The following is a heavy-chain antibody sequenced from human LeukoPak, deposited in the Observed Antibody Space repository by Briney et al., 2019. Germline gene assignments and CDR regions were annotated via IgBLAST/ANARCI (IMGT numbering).Heavy chain of an antibody. V-gene: IGHV3-30*04. J-gene: IGHJ4*02. Sequence: GGSLRLSCAASGFTFSSYAIHWVRQAPGKGLEWVAVISYDGSNKYYADSVKGRFTISRDNSKNTLYLQMNSLRAEDTAVYYCAKDRTSRYSSGWYERVYFDYWGQGTLVTVSS. CDR2: ISYDGSNK. CDR1: GFTFSSYA. D-gene: IGHD6-19*01. CDR3: AKDRTSRYSSGWYERVYFDY.